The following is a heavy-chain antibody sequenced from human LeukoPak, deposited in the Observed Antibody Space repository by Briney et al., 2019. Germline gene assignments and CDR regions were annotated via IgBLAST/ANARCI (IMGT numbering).Heavy chain of an antibody. Sequence: ASVKVSCKASGYTFTSYDINWVRQATGQGLEWMGWMNPNSGNTGYAQKFQGRVTMTRNTSISTAYMELSSLRSEDTAVYYCARERRIPNDSSGAPLDYWGQGTLVTVSS. CDR2: MNPNSGNT. CDR3: ARERRIPNDSSGAPLDY. V-gene: IGHV1-8*01. CDR1: GYTFTSYD. D-gene: IGHD3-22*01. J-gene: IGHJ4*02.